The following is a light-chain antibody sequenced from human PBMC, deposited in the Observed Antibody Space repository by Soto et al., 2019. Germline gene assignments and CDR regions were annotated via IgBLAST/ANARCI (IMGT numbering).Light chain of an antibody. J-gene: IGKJ1*01. CDR2: GAS. CDR3: QQYGSSPGT. V-gene: IGKV3-20*01. CDR1: QSVSSSY. Sequence: EIVLTQSPGTLSLSPGERATLSCRASQSVSSSYLAWYQQKPGQAPRLLIYGASSRATCIPDRFSGSGSGTDFTFPISRLEPEDFAVYYCQQYGSSPGTFGQGTKVEIK.